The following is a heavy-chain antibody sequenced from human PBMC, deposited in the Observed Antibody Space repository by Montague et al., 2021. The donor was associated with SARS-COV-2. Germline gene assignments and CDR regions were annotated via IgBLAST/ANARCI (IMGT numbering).Heavy chain of an antibody. V-gene: IGHV4-31*03. CDR3: ARGGYYDSSGYSLLYYYYGMDV. CDR2: IYYSGST. D-gene: IGHD3-22*01. J-gene: IGHJ6*02. CDR1: GGSISSGRYY. Sequence: SQTLSLTCTVSGGSISSGRYYWSWIRQHPGKGLEWMGYIYYSGSTYYNPSLKSRVTISVDTSKNQFSLKLSSVTAADTAVYYCARGGYYDSSGYSLLYYYYGMDVWGQGTTVTVSS.